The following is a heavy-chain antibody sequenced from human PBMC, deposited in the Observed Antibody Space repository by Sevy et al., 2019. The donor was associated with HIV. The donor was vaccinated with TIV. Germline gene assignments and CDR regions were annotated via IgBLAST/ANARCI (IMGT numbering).Heavy chain of an antibody. V-gene: IGHV1-18*01. CDR3: ARDKPQGVVVLPGAMWGGVDY. J-gene: IGHJ4*02. Sequence: ASVKVSCRASGYTFRSYGISWVRQAPGQGLEWMGWISLYTGDTDFAQKVQGRISMTSDTSTSTAYMELRSLRSDDTALYSCARDKPQGVVVLPGAMWGGVDYWGQGTLVTVSS. CDR2: ISLYTGDT. D-gene: IGHD2-2*01. CDR1: GYTFRSYG.